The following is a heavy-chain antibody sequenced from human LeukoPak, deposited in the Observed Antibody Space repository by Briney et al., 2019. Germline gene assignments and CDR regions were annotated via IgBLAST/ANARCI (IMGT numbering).Heavy chain of an antibody. CDR3: ARNDYYDSSGYFNY. CDR2: IIPIFGTA. J-gene: IGHJ4*02. Sequence: SVKVSCKASGGTFSSYAISWVRQAPGQGFEWMGGIIPIFGTANYAQKFQGRVTITADESTSTVYMELSSLRSEDTAVYYCARNDYYDSSGYFNYWGQGTLVTVSS. V-gene: IGHV1-69*01. CDR1: GGTFSSYA. D-gene: IGHD3-22*01.